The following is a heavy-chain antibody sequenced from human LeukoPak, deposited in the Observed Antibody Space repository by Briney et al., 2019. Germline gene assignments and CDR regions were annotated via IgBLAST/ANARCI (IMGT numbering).Heavy chain of an antibody. J-gene: IGHJ3*02. D-gene: IGHD5-12*01. Sequence: GGSLRLSCAASGFTFSSYEMNWVRQAPGKGLEWVSYISSSGTTIYYADSVKGRFTISRDNAKNSLYLQMSGLRAEDTAVYYCARGGHSGYDAFDIWGQGTMVTVSS. CDR1: GFTFSSYE. V-gene: IGHV3-48*03. CDR2: ISSSGTTI. CDR3: ARGGHSGYDAFDI.